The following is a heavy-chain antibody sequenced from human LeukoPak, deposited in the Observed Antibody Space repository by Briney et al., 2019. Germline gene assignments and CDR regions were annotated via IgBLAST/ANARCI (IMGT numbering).Heavy chain of an antibody. D-gene: IGHD6-19*01. V-gene: IGHV3-48*03. CDR1: GFTFSSYE. J-gene: IGHJ4*02. CDR2: ISSSGSTI. CDR3: ARVDSSGWYSFDC. Sequence: GSLRLSCAASGFTFSSYEMNWVRQAPGKGLEWVSYISSSGSTIYYADSVKGRCTISRDNAKNSLYLQMNSLRAEDTAVYYCARVDSSGWYSFDCWGQGTLVTVSS.